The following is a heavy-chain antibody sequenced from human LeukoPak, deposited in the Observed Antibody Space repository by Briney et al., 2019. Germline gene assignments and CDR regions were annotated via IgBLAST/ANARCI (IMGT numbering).Heavy chain of an antibody. Sequence: PSETLSHTCTVSGGSISSYYWSWIRQPAGKGLEWIGRIYTSGSTNYNPSLKSRVTMSVDTSKNQFSLKLSSVTAADTAVYYCARDEGVIVVAIDAFDIWGQGTMVTVSS. CDR1: GGSISSYY. D-gene: IGHD3-22*01. CDR2: IYTSGST. J-gene: IGHJ3*02. V-gene: IGHV4-4*07. CDR3: ARDEGVIVVAIDAFDI.